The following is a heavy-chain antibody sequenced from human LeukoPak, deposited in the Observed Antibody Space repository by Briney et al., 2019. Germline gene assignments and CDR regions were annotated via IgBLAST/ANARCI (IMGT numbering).Heavy chain of an antibody. CDR3: TPYDY. Sequence: PGGSLRPSCPASGFTFISYGISWVRQAPGKGLEWVANIKQDGSEKYYVDSVKGRFTISRDNAKNSLYLQMNSLRAEDTAVYYCTPYDYWGQGTLVTVSS. J-gene: IGHJ4*02. CDR2: IKQDGSEK. V-gene: IGHV3-7*01. CDR1: GFTFISYG.